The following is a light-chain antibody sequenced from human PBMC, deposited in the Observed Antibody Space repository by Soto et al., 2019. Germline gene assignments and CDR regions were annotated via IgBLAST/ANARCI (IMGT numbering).Light chain of an antibody. CDR1: SSDVGAYNF. CDR2: DVN. J-gene: IGLJ2*01. CDR3: TSYTTTSTVV. V-gene: IGLV2-14*03. Sequence: QSALTQPASVSGSPGQSITISCTGTSSDVGAYNFVSWYQQHPGKAPKLLIYDVNNRPSGVSNRFSASKSGNTASLTLSGLQAEDEANYYCTSYTTTSTVVFGGGTKLTV.